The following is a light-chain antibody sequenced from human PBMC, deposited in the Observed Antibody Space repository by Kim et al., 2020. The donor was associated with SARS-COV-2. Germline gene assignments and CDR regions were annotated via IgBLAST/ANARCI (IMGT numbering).Light chain of an antibody. CDR2: VEGSGGY. Sequence: SVHLTCTLGSGHSKYFIAWHQQQPGKAPRCLMKVEGSGGYNKGGGVPDRFSGSRSGADRYLIISHRHSEDEADYYCETWDSNIQVFGGGTQLTVL. CDR3: ETWDSNIQV. V-gene: IGLV4-60*03. J-gene: IGLJ3*02. CDR1: SGHSKYF.